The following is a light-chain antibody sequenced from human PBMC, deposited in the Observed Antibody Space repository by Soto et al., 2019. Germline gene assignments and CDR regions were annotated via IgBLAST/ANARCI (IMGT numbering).Light chain of an antibody. J-gene: IGKJ1*01. V-gene: IGKV2-30*02. CDR1: QSLIHSDGNTY. Sequence: DVVMTQSPLSLPVTLGQPASISCRSSQSLIHSDGNTYLNWFQQRPGQSPRRLIYKVSDRDSGVPDRFSGSGSGTDFTLKISRGEAEDVGVYYCMQGTHWPWTFDQGTKVEIK. CDR3: MQGTHWPWT. CDR2: KVS.